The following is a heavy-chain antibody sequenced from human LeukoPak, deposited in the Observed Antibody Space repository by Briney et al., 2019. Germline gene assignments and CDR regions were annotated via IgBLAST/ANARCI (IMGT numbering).Heavy chain of an antibody. CDR1: GFTVSSNY. J-gene: IGHJ6*03. CDR2: IYSGGST. Sequence: GGSLRLSCAASGFTVSSNYMGWVRQAPGKGLEWVSVIYSGGSTYYADSVKGRLTISRDNSKNTLYLQMNSLRAEDTAVYYCAGQRDTLFGVGYMDVWGKGTTVTVSS. D-gene: IGHD3-3*01. V-gene: IGHV3-53*01. CDR3: AGQRDTLFGVGYMDV.